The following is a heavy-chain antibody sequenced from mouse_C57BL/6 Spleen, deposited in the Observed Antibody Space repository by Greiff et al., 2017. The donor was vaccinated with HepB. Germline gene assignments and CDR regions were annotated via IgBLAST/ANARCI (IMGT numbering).Heavy chain of an antibody. V-gene: IGHV1-81*01. Sequence: VKLVESGAELARPGASVKLSCKASGYTFTSYGISWVKQRTGQGLEWIGEIYPRSGNTYYNEKFKGKATLTADKSSSTAYMELRSLTSEDSAVYFCARWGVTTTGDFDVWGTGTTVTVSS. CDR3: ARWGVTTTGDFDV. CDR1: GYTFTSYG. J-gene: IGHJ1*03. D-gene: IGHD2-2*01. CDR2: IYPRSGNT.